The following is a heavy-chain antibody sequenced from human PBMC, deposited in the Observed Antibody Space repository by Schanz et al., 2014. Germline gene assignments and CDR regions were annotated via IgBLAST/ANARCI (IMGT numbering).Heavy chain of an antibody. J-gene: IGHJ5*02. CDR3: ARDRGYDFSFDP. CDR2: IYTSGST. D-gene: IGHD3-3*01. CDR1: GGSISSFY. Sequence: QVQLQESGPGLVKSSETLSLTCTVSGGSISSFYWGWIRQPAGKGLEWIGRIYTSGSTNYNPSLKSRVTMSLDTSKNQSSLKRSSVTAADTAVYYCARDRGYDFSFDPWGQGTLVTVSS. V-gene: IGHV4-4*07.